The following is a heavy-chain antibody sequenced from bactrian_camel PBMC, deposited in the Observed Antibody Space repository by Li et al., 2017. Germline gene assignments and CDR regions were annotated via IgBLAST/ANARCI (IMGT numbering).Heavy chain of an antibody. CDR2: VNSGGGSP. V-gene: IGHV3S40*01. J-gene: IGHJ4*01. CDR1: GYTFSSYA. CDR3: ATTGFDF. Sequence: VQLVESGGGSVQAGGSLRLSCAASGYTFSSYAMSWVRQAPGKGLEWVSAVNSGGGSPYYADSVKGRFTISRDNAKNTVYLQMNSLKSEDTALYYCATTGFDFWGQGTQVTVS. D-gene: IGHD5*01.